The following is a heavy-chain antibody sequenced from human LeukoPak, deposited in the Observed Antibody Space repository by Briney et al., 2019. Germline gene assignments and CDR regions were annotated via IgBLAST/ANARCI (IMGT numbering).Heavy chain of an antibody. CDR1: GGSISSYY. J-gene: IGHJ4*02. V-gene: IGHV4-59*01. Sequence: SETLSLTCTVSGGSISSYYWSWFRQPPGKGLEWIGYIYYSGSTNYNPSLKSRVTISVDTSKNQFSLKLSSVTAADTAVYYCARDIGGPIGYWGQGTLVTVSS. CDR2: IYYSGST. D-gene: IGHD3-10*01. CDR3: ARDIGGPIGY.